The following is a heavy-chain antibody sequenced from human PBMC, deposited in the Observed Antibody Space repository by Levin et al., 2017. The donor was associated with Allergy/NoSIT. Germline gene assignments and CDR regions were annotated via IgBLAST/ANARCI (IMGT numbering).Heavy chain of an antibody. V-gene: IGHV4-39*07. Sequence: SETLSLTCTVSGGSIRSTTYYWGWIRQPPGKGLEWIATIYYSGTTYYNPSLKSRVTISVDMSKNQFSLKLSSVSAADTAVYYCARVKLDGYNDRNWFDPWGQGTLVTVSS. CDR1: GGSIRSTTYY. CDR2: IYYSGTT. J-gene: IGHJ5*02. D-gene: IGHD5-24*01. CDR3: ARVKLDGYNDRNWFDP.